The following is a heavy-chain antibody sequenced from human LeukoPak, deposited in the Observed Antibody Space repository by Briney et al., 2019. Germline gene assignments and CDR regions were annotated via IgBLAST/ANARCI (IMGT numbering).Heavy chain of an antibody. V-gene: IGHV5-51*01. Sequence: GESLKISCKASGYSFISSWIGWVRQMPGKGLEWIGIIYPGDLDTRYSPSFQGQVTISADTAISTAYLQWSSLKASDTAMYYCARYDAADSNDAFDIWGQGTMVTVSS. J-gene: IGHJ3*02. CDR2: IYPGDLDT. CDR1: GYSFISSW. CDR3: ARYDAADSNDAFDI. D-gene: IGHD1-1*01.